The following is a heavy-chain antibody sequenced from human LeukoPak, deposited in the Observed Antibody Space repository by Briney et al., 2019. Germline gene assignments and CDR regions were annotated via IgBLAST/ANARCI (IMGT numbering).Heavy chain of an antibody. Sequence: GRSLRLSCAASGFTFSSYGMHWVRQAPGKGLEWVAVIWYDGSNKYFADSVKGRFTISRDSSKNTLYLQMNSLRAEDTAVYYCAREWWELLHGVYYFDYWGQGTLVTVSS. D-gene: IGHD1-26*01. J-gene: IGHJ4*02. CDR2: IWYDGSNK. V-gene: IGHV3-33*01. CDR1: GFTFSSYG. CDR3: AREWWELLHGVYYFDY.